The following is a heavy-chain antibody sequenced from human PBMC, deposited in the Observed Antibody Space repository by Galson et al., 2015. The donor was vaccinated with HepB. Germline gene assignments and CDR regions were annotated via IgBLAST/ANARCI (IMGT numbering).Heavy chain of an antibody. J-gene: IGHJ1*01. V-gene: IGHV3-73*01. CDR3: ATLGDFSGYSSR. CDR1: GFTFSGSA. Sequence: SLRLSCAASGFTFSGSAIHWVRQASGKGPEWVGRIRSKANNYATSYVPSLEGRFTISRDDSKNKAYLHMRSLKTEDPAVYSCATLGDFSGYSSRWGQGTLVSVSS. D-gene: IGHD5-12*01. CDR2: IRSKANNYAT.